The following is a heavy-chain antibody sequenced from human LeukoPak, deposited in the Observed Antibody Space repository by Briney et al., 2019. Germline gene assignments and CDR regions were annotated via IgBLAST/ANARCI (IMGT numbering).Heavy chain of an antibody. Sequence: SVKLSCKTSGGTFINYAFCWVRQAPGQGLEWMGGIIPVFNAANYAQRFQARVTITADKSTNTVYMELSTLRFEDTAIYYCARKKGGDIYNWNEPDSWFDPWGQGTLVTVSS. CDR3: ARKKGGDIYNWNEPDSWFDP. J-gene: IGHJ5*02. D-gene: IGHD1-20*01. CDR2: IIPVFNAA. V-gene: IGHV1-69*06. CDR1: GGTFINYA.